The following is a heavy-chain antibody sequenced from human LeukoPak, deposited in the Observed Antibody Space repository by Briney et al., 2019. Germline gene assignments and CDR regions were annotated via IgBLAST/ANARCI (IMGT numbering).Heavy chain of an antibody. Sequence: GGSLELSCAVSGFTINNYAMGWVRQAPGKRLECVSVISGSGGETRYADSVKGRFTISRDNSKNTLYLQMNNLRAEDTAVYYCAHTYCGGDCYSFDSWGQGTQVTVSS. J-gene: IGHJ4*02. V-gene: IGHV3-23*01. D-gene: IGHD2-21*02. CDR1: GFTINNYA. CDR3: AHTYCGGDCYSFDS. CDR2: ISGSGGET.